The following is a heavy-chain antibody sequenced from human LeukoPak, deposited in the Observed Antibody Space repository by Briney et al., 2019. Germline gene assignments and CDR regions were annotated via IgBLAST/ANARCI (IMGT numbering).Heavy chain of an antibody. CDR3: ARGDPLRYFDWQLDY. J-gene: IGHJ4*02. CDR2: VYYSGST. CDR1: GGSISSYY. Sequence: PSETLSLTCTVSGGSISSYYWSWIRQPPGKGLEWIGYVYYSGSTNYNPSLKSRVTISVDTSKNQFSLKLSSVTAADTAVYYCARGDPLRYFDWQLDYWGQGTLVTVSS. D-gene: IGHD3-9*01. V-gene: IGHV4-59*01.